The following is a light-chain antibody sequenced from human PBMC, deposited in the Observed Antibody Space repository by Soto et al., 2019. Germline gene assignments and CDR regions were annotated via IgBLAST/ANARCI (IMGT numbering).Light chain of an antibody. CDR3: QQRTNWPPT. Sequence: ELVLTQSPATLSLSPGERATLSCRASQSVRNDLVWYHQKPGQSPRVLIYSASTRATGIPARFSGSGSGTDFTRTISSLEPEDFAVYYGQQRTNWPPTFGGGTKVEMK. V-gene: IGKV3-11*01. J-gene: IGKJ4*01. CDR1: QSVRND. CDR2: SAS.